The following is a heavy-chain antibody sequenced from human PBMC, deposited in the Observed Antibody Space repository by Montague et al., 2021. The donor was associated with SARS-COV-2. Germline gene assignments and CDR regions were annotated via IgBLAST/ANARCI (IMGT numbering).Heavy chain of an antibody. J-gene: IGHJ4*02. Sequence: SETLSLTCAVYGGSFSGYYWSWIRQSPGKGLEWIAEINHSGSTNYNFNPSLRIRVTIAVDTPKSQFSLKLSSVSAADTGVYYCARWDPQTLTMVGLRGKSASDYWGQGTLVTVSS. CDR3: ARWDPQTLTMVGLRGKSASDY. D-gene: IGHD4-23*01. V-gene: IGHV4-34*01. CDR1: GGSFSGYY. CDR2: INHSGST.